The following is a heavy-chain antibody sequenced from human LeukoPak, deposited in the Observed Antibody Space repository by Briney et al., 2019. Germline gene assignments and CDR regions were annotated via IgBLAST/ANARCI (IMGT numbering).Heavy chain of an antibody. D-gene: IGHD2-8*01. V-gene: IGHV4-39*01. CDR2: IYYSGST. CDR3: ARNNTLMMYPRGGEDKGFDY. J-gene: IGHJ4*02. CDR1: GGSISSSSYY. Sequence: KASETLSLTCTVSGGSISSSSYYWGWIRQPPGNGLEWIGSIYYSGSTHYNPSLKSRVTISVDTSKNEFSLKLSSVTAADTAVYYCARNNTLMMYPRGGEDKGFDYWGQGTLVTVSS.